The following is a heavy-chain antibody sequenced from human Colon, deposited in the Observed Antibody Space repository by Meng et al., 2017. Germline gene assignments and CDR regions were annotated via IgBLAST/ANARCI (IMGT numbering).Heavy chain of an antibody. V-gene: IGHV1-69*06. Sequence: QVQLVKFGAEVKKPGSSVKVSCKADGYTFNNYPINWVRQAPGQGLEWMGAITPTSGTSNYAQTFQGRVTFIADKSTNTAYMELNSLKSEDTAVYYCARKGGFCDSDCYYLDFWGQGTLVTVSS. CDR1: GYTFNNYP. D-gene: IGHD2-21*02. CDR2: ITPTSGTS. J-gene: IGHJ4*02. CDR3: ARKGGFCDSDCYYLDF.